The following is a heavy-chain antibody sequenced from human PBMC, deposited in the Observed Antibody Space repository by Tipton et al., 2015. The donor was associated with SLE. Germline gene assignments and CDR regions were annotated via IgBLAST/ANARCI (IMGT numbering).Heavy chain of an antibody. CDR1: GGLTRDYF. Sequence: TLSLTCTVSGGLTRDYFWTWIRQPPGRGLEYIGYVHDSVMVNYNPSLKSRVTISADTSRNQFSLTLTSVTAADTAKYYCVRDPALAETDSYFDRWGQGIPVSVSS. J-gene: IGHJ4*02. V-gene: IGHV4-59*01. D-gene: IGHD1-14*01. CDR2: VHDSVMV. CDR3: VRDPALAETDSYFDR.